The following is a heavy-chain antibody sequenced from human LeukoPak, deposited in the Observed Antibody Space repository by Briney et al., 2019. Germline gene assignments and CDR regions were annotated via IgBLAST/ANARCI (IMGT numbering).Heavy chain of an antibody. V-gene: IGHV3-48*02. CDR3: ARQGGFGEFMD. D-gene: IGHD3-10*01. J-gene: IGHJ4*02. CDR2: ITGSGTST. CDR1: GFTLTSYA. Sequence: GGSLRLSCAASGFTLTSYAMSWVRQAPGKGLEWVSSITGSGTSTYYADSVTGRFTISRDNAKNSVYLQMNSLRDEDTAVYYCARQGGFGEFMDWGQGTLVTVSS.